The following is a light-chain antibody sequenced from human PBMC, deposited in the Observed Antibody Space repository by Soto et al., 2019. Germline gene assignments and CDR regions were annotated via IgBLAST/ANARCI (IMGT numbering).Light chain of an antibody. CDR3: QQYGSSPIT. Sequence: EIVLTQSPGTLSLSPGERATLSCRASQSIANNYLTWYQQKPGQAPRVLIYDASTRAAGIPDRFSGSGSGTDFTLTISRLKPEDFAVYYCQQYGSSPITFGQGTRLEIK. CDR1: QSIANNY. J-gene: IGKJ5*01. CDR2: DAS. V-gene: IGKV3-20*01.